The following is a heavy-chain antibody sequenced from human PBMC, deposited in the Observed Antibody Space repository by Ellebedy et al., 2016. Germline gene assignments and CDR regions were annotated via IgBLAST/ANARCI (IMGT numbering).Heavy chain of an antibody. CDR3: GRAKGLEF. D-gene: IGHD3-10*01. CDR2: INEDGSET. CDR1: GFTFRHYW. J-gene: IGHJ4*02. Sequence: GESLKISXVASGFTFRHYWMMWVRQVPGKGLERVASINEDGSETFYVASVKGRFTISRDNARNSLFLLMNTLRAEDTALYYCGRAKGLEFWGQGTLVTVSS. V-gene: IGHV3-7*03.